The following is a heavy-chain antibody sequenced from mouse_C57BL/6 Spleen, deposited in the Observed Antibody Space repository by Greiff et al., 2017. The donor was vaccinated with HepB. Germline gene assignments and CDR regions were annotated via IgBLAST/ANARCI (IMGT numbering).Heavy chain of an antibody. D-gene: IGHD1-1*01. V-gene: IGHV1-55*01. CDR2: IYPGSGST. J-gene: IGHJ2*01. CDR3: ARGDYYGSSYFDY. Sequence: VQLQQPGAELVKPGASVKMSCKASGYTFTSYWITWVKQRPGQGLEWIGDIYPGSGSTNYNEKFKSKATLTVDTSASTAYMQLSSLTSEDSAVYYCARGDYYGSSYFDYWGQGTTLTVSS. CDR1: GYTFTSYW.